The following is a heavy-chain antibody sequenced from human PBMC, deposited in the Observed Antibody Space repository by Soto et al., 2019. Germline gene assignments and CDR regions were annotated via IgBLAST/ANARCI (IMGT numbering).Heavy chain of an antibody. CDR1: GDSMSSSTHY. V-gene: IGHV4-39*01. Sequence: SETLSLTCTVSGDSMSSSTHYWDWLRQPPGKGLEWIGSIFYSGTTYYNPSLQSRVTISVDTSKNQFSLKLTSVTAADTAVYYCARHVFRVPNYLDPWGQGTLVTVSS. CDR3: ARHVFRVPNYLDP. CDR2: IFYSGTT. J-gene: IGHJ5*02. D-gene: IGHD4-4*01.